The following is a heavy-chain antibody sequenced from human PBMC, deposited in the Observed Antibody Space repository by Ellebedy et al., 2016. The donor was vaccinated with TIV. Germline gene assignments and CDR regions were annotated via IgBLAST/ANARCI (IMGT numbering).Heavy chain of an antibody. D-gene: IGHD6-13*01. J-gene: IGHJ4*02. CDR3: ARLGVIAAAGASDY. CDR2: ISYSCDLM. Sequence: GESPKISCAASGFTFSGYYMRWFRQAPGKGPEWVSYISYSCDLMYYADSVKGRFTTSRDNAENSLYLQMNSLRAEDTAVYYCARLGVIAAAGASDYWGQGTLVIVSS. V-gene: IGHV3-11*01. CDR1: GFTFSGYY.